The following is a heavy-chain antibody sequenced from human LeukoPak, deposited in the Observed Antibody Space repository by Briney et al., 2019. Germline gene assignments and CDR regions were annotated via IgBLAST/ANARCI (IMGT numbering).Heavy chain of an antibody. CDR3: ARSYSSGWYLDY. D-gene: IGHD6-19*01. V-gene: IGHV4-39*01. CDR1: GGSISSSSYY. Sequence: SETPSLTCTVSGGSISSSSYYWGWIRQPPGKGLEWIGSIYYSGSTYYNPSLKSRVTISVDTSKNQFSLKLSSVTAADTAVYYCARSYSSGWYLDYWGQGTLVTVSS. J-gene: IGHJ4*02. CDR2: IYYSGST.